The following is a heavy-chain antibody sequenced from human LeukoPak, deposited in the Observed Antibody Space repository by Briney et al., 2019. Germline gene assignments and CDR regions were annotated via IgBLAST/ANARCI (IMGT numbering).Heavy chain of an antibody. Sequence: GGSLRLSCAASGFTFSDYYMCWIRQAAGQGLEWVSYISSSGSTIYYADSVKGRFTISRDNAKNSLYLQMNSLRAEDTAVYYCARGFVVSEDAFDIWGQGTMVTVSS. D-gene: IGHD2-21*01. CDR3: ARGFVVSEDAFDI. V-gene: IGHV3-11*04. CDR2: ISSSGSTI. J-gene: IGHJ3*02. CDR1: GFTFSDYY.